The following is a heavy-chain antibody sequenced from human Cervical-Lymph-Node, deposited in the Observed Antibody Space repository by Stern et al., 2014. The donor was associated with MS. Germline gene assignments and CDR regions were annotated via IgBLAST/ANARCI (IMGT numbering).Heavy chain of an antibody. J-gene: IGHJ4*02. V-gene: IGHV3-30*04. CDR2: ISYEGSTT. CDR3: VRGSGWYTEYYFDY. CDR1: GFTFSNYA. D-gene: IGHD6-19*01. Sequence: QVQLMQSGGGVVQPGRSLRLSCAASGFTFSNYAMFWVRQAPGKGPEWVAHISYEGSTTNYADSVKGRFTVSRDNSMHTLYLQMHSLRPEDTAVYSCVRGSGWYTEYYFDYWGQGALVTVSS.